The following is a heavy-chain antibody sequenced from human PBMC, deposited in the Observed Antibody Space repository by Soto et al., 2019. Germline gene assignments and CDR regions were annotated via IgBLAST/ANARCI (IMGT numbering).Heavy chain of an antibody. CDR3: ARAYSGRLPRRADYYYALDV. V-gene: IGHV3-30*14. CDR2: ISFDGNII. Sequence: QVHLVESGGGVGQPGGSLRLACAASEFSFSSYAMHWIRQAPGKGLEWVAVISFDGNIIQYADSVKGRFIISRENARNSMFLQMNSVTVGDTAVYYCARAYSGRLPRRADYYYALDVWGQGTMVTVSS. D-gene: IGHD2-15*01. CDR1: EFSFSSYA. J-gene: IGHJ6*02.